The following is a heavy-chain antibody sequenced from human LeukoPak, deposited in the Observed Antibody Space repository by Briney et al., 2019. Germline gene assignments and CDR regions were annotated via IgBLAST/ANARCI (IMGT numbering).Heavy chain of an antibody. J-gene: IGHJ4*02. V-gene: IGHV4-59*08. CDR3: ARAPILYYFDC. CDR1: GGSISSYY. Sequence: SETLSLTCTVSGGSISSYYWSWIRQPPGKELEWIGYIYYTGSTSYNPSLKSRVTISIDTSKNQFSLNLSSVTAADTAVYYCARAPILYYFDCWGQGTLVTVSS. CDR2: IYYTGST.